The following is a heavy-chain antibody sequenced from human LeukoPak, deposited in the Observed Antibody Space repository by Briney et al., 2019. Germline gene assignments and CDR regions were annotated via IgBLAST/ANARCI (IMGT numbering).Heavy chain of an antibody. CDR3: AKDRVYSSSWYGGLDY. V-gene: IGHV3-23*01. D-gene: IGHD6-13*01. CDR2: ITYSGGNT. Sequence: PGGSLRLSCAASGFTFSSYAMSWVRHTPGKGLEWVSTITYSGGNTYYADSVKGRFTISRDNSKNTLYLQMDSLRAEDTAVYYCAKDRVYSSSWYGGLDYWGQGTLVTVSS. CDR1: GFTFSSYA. J-gene: IGHJ4*02.